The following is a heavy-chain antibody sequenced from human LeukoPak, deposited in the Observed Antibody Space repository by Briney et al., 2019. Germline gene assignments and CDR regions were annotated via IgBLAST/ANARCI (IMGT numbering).Heavy chain of an antibody. CDR1: GGTFSSYA. D-gene: IGHD4-17*01. CDR2: IIPIFGTA. J-gene: IGHJ4*02. V-gene: IGHV1-69*13. CDR3: ARGGLRGPWWY. Sequence: SVKVSCKASGGTFSSYAISWERQAPGQGLEWMGGIIPIFGTANYAQKFQGRVTITADESTSTAYMVLSSLRSEDTAVYYCARGGLRGPWWYWGQGTLVTVSS.